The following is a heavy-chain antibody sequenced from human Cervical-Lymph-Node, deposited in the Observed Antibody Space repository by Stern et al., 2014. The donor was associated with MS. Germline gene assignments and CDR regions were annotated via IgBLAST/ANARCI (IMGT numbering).Heavy chain of an antibody. CDR1: GFTFSNYG. CDR2: IWYDGNKK. CDR3: ARGNWNYEGMGY. J-gene: IGHJ4*02. Sequence: MQLVESGGGVVQPGRSLRLSCAASGFTFSNYGMHWVRQAPGKGLEWLAVIWYDGNKKYYADSVKGRFTISTDNSKNTLFLQMSSLTAEDTALYYCARGNWNYEGMGYWGQGTLVTVSS. V-gene: IGHV3-33*01. D-gene: IGHD1-7*01.